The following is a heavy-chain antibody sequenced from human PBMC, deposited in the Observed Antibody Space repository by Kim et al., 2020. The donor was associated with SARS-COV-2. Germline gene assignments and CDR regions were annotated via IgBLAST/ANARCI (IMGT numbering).Heavy chain of an antibody. CDR2: INPNSGGT. V-gene: IGHV1-2*06. CDR1: GYTFTGYY. J-gene: IGHJ5*02. CDR3: ARARSLWFGDVSYVGFDP. Sequence: ASVKVSCKASGYTFTGYYMHWVRQAPGQGLEWMGRINPNSGGTNYAQKFQGRVTMTRDTSISTAYMELSRLRSDDTAVYYCARARSLWFGDVSYVGFDPWGQGTLVTVSS. D-gene: IGHD3-10*01.